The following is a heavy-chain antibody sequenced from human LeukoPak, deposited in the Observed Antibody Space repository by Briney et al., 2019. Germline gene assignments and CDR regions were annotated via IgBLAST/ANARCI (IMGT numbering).Heavy chain of an antibody. CDR3: GMSGDRVPLQDDVFDV. Sequence: GESLKISCKVSGSIFTSYCIGWVRPLPGKGLEWMGIIYPGDSGPTYSPSFQGQVTISVDKSINTSYLQWSSLQASDTAMYYCGMSGDRVPLQDDVFDVWGQGTMVTVST. V-gene: IGHV5-51*01. CDR1: GSIFTSYC. D-gene: IGHD1-26*01. J-gene: IGHJ3*01. CDR2: IYPGDSGP.